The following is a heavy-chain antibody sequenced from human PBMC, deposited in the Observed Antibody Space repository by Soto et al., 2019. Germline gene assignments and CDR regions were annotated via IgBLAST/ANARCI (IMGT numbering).Heavy chain of an antibody. J-gene: IGHJ4*02. V-gene: IGHV3-33*01. CDR2: IWYDGSNK. D-gene: IGHD4-17*01. Sequence: QVQLVESGGGVVQPGRSLRLSCAASGFTFSSYGMHWVRQAPGKGLEWVAVIWYDGSNKYYADSVKGRFTISRDNSKNTLYLQMNSLRAEDTAVYYCARGTVHVDSWGQGTLVTVSS. CDR3: ARGTVHVDS. CDR1: GFTFSSYG.